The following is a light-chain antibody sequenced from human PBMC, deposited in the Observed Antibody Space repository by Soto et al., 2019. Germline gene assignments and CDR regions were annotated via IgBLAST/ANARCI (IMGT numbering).Light chain of an antibody. J-gene: IGKJ2*01. V-gene: IGKV3-15*01. Sequence: EIVLPQSPATLSVSPGERATLSCRARQSVNSNLAWYQQKPGPAPRLLIYGASTRAAGIPARFSGSGSGTEFSLTISSLQSEDCAVYYCQQYNNRPPDTFGQGTKLEIK. CDR1: QSVNSN. CDR3: QQYNNRPPDT. CDR2: GAS.